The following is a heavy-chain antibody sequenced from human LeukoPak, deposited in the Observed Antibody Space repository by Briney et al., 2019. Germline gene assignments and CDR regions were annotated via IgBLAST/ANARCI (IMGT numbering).Heavy chain of an antibody. CDR3: ARGGSDTAMAHDY. Sequence: PGRSLRLSCAASGFTFSSYAMHWVRQAPGKGLEWVAVISYDGSNKYYADSVKGRFTISRDDAKNTLYLQLNRLRAEDTAVYFCARGGSDTAMAHDYWGQGTLVTVSS. D-gene: IGHD5-18*01. CDR1: GFTFSSYA. CDR2: ISYDGSNK. J-gene: IGHJ4*02. V-gene: IGHV3-30-3*01.